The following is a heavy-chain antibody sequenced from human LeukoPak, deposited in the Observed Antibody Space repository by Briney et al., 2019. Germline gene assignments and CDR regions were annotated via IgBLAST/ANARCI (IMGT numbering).Heavy chain of an antibody. D-gene: IGHD6-19*01. CDR1: GGSFSGYY. CDR3: VSYSSGWYGYFDL. J-gene: IGHJ2*01. Sequence: SETLSLTCAVYGGSFSGYYWSWIRQPAGKGLEWIGRIYTSGSTNYNPSLKSRVTISVDTSKNQFSLKLSSVTAADTAVYYCVSYSSGWYGYFDLWGRGTLVTVSS. CDR2: IYTSGST. V-gene: IGHV4-59*10.